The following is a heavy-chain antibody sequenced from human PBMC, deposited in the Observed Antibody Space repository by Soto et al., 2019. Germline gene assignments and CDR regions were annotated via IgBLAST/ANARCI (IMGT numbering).Heavy chain of an antibody. J-gene: IGHJ2*01. V-gene: IGHV3-23*01. Sequence: PGGSLRLSCAASGFTFSSYAMSWVRQAPGKGLEWVSAISGSGGSTYYADSVKGRFTISRDNSKNTLYLQMNSLRAEDTAVYYCAIGTVTYYDFWSGYQKYWYFDLWGRGTLVTVSS. CDR3: AIGTVTYYDFWSGYQKYWYFDL. D-gene: IGHD3-3*01. CDR1: GFTFSSYA. CDR2: ISGSGGST.